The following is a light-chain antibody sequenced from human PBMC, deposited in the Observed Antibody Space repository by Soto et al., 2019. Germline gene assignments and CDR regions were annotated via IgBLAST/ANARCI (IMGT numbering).Light chain of an antibody. CDR3: QSYDSSLTLRV. Sequence: QSVLTQSPSASASLGASVKLTCTLSSGHSSYAIAWHQQQPEKGPRYLMKLNSDGSHSKGDGIPDRFSGSKSGTSASLAITGLQADDEADYYCQSYDSSLTLRVFGTGTKLTVL. CDR1: SGHSSYA. J-gene: IGLJ1*01. V-gene: IGLV4-69*01. CDR2: LNSDGSH.